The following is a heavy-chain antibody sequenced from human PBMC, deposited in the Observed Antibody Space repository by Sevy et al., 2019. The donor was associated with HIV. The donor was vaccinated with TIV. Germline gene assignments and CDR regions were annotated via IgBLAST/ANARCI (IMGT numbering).Heavy chain of an antibody. CDR1: GGTFSSYA. D-gene: IGHD3-10*01. CDR2: IIPIFGTA. J-gene: IGHJ4*01. V-gene: IGHV1-69*06. CDR3: ARAPVTMVRGVTSSPFDY. Sequence: ASVKVSCKASGGTFSSYAISWVRQAPGQGLEWMGGIIPIFGTANYAQKFQGRVTITADKSTSTAYMELSSLRSEDTAVYYCARAPVTMVRGVTSSPFDYWGHGTLVTVSS.